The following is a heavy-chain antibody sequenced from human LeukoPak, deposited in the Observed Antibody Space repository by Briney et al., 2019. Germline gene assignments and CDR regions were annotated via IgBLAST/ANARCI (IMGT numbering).Heavy chain of an antibody. CDR1: GFTVSSNY. Sequence: GGPLRLSCAASGFTVSSNYMTWVRQAPGKGLEWVSVIYSGGSTYYADSVKGRFTISRDNSKNTLYLQMNSLRAEDTAVYYCARVLWELLGRGGSYYFDYWGQGTLVTVSS. D-gene: IGHD1-26*01. CDR3: ARVLWELLGRGGSYYFDY. V-gene: IGHV3-53*01. CDR2: IYSGGST. J-gene: IGHJ4*02.